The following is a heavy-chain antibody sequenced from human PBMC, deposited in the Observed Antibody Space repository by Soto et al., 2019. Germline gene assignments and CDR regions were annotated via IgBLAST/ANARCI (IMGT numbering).Heavy chain of an antibody. D-gene: IGHD2-15*01. V-gene: IGHV3-23*01. CDR3: AKVAGCSGGSCYGSYYFDY. CDR1: GFTFSSYA. CDR2: ISGSGGST. Sequence: GGSLRLSCAASGFTFSSYAMSWVRQAPGKGLEWVSAISGSGGSTYYADSVKGRFTISRDNSKNTLYLQMNSLRAEDTAVYYCAKVAGCSGGSCYGSYYFDYWGQGTLVTVSS. J-gene: IGHJ4*02.